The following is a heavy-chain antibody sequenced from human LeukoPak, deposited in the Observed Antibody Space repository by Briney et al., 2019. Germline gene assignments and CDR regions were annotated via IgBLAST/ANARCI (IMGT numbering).Heavy chain of an antibody. CDR2: INHSGST. V-gene: IGHV4-34*01. CDR1: GGSFSGYY. J-gene: IGHJ6*02. CDR3: ARGVVVVAATPYYYYGMDV. Sequence: SETLSPTCAVYGGSFSGYYWSWIRPPPGKGLEWIGEINHSGSTNYNPSLKSRVTISVDTSKNQFSLKLSSVTAADTAVYYCARGVVVVAATPYYYYGMDVWGQGTTVTVSS. D-gene: IGHD2-15*01.